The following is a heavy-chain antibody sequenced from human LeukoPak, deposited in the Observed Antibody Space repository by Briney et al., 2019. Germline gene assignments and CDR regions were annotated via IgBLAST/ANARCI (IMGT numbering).Heavy chain of an antibody. J-gene: IGHJ4*02. Sequence: TSGTLSLTCAVSGGSISSTNWWSWVRQPPGKGLEWIGEIYRSGTTNYKPSLKSRVTISLDKSRNHFSLKLTSVTAADSAVYYCARRSPYSTGWSSYFDYWGQGALVTVSS. CDR1: GGSISSTNW. V-gene: IGHV4-4*02. CDR3: ARRSPYSTGWSSYFDY. D-gene: IGHD6-19*01. CDR2: IYRSGTT.